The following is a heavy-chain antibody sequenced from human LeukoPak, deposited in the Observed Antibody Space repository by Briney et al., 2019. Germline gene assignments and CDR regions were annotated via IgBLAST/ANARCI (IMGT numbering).Heavy chain of an antibody. CDR2: ISSASGSI. CDR3: ARDWAGGPHDH. J-gene: IGHJ4*02. V-gene: IGHV3-48*04. CDR1: GFTFSSYS. D-gene: IGHD3-10*01. Sequence: GGSLRLSFAASGFTFSSYSMNWVRQAPGKGLEWVSYISSASGSIYYADSVKGRFTISRDNAKNSLYLQMSSLRVEDTAVYYCARDWAGGPHDHWGQGTLVTVSS.